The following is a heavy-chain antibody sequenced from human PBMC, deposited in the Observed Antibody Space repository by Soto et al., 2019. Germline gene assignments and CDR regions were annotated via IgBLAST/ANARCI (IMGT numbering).Heavy chain of an antibody. V-gene: IGHV5-10-1*01. Sequence: PGESLKISCNGSGYSFTIYWISWVRQMPGKGLEWMGRIDPSDSYTNYSPSFQGHVTISADKSISTAYLQWSSLKASDTAMYYCARLAYSSGWYEYYYYYGMDVWGQGTTVTVSS. CDR1: GYSFTIYW. CDR3: ARLAYSSGWYEYYYYYGMDV. J-gene: IGHJ6*02. D-gene: IGHD6-19*01. CDR2: IDPSDSYT.